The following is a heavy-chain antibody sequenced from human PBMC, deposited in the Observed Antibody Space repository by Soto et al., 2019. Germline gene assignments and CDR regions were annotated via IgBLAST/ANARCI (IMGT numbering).Heavy chain of an antibody. Sequence: QIQLVESGGGVVQPGRSLRLSCAASGFTFSTYGMPWVRQAPGKGLEWVAHIWYDGSHKYYADSVKGRFTISRDNSKNTLYLQMDGLRAEDTAVYYCATDYNADHALDYWGQGTLVTVSS. J-gene: IGHJ4*02. V-gene: IGHV3-33*01. CDR3: ATDYNADHALDY. D-gene: IGHD1-1*01. CDR2: IWYDGSHK. CDR1: GFTFSTYG.